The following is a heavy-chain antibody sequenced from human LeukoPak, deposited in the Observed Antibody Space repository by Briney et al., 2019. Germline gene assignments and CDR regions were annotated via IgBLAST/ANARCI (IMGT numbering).Heavy chain of an antibody. CDR1: GGSFSGYY. V-gene: IGHV4-34*01. CDR2: INHSRST. J-gene: IGHJ6*03. Sequence: PSETLSLTCAVYGGSFSGYYWSWIRQPPGKGLEWIGEINHSRSTNYNPSLKSRVTISVDTSKNQFSLKLSFVTAADTAVYYCARASYYYYYMDVWGKGTTVTVSS. CDR3: ARASYYYYYMDV.